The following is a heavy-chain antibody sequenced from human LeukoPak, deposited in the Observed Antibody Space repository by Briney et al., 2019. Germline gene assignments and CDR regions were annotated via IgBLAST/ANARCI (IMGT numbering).Heavy chain of an antibody. Sequence: PSETLSLTCTVSGGSISSSDYYWSWIRQYPVKGLEWVGYVHHSGSASYNPSLKSRVTISVDTSKNQFSLKLSSVTAADTAVYYCARGGTYYYDSSAPGAFDYWGQGTLVTVSS. CDR1: GGSISSSDYY. CDR3: ARGGTYYYDSSAPGAFDY. CDR2: VHHSGSA. D-gene: IGHD3-22*01. V-gene: IGHV4-30-4*08. J-gene: IGHJ4*02.